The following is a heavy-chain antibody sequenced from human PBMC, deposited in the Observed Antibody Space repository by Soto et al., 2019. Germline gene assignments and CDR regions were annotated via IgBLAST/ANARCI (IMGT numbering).Heavy chain of an antibody. CDR3: ATGRYYDSSGYYDY. V-gene: IGHV3-33*01. CDR1: GFTFSSYG. Sequence: GGSLRLSCAASGFTFSSYGMHWVRQAPGKGLEWVAVIWYDGSNKYYADSVKGRFTISRDNSKNKLYLQMNSLSAEDTAVYYCATGRYYDSSGYYDYWGQGTLVTVSS. J-gene: IGHJ4*02. CDR2: IWYDGSNK. D-gene: IGHD3-22*01.